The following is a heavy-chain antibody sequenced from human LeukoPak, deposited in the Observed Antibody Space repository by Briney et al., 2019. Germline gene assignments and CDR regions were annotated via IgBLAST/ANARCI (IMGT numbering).Heavy chain of an antibody. CDR2: ISSSSSTI. J-gene: IGHJ5*02. V-gene: IGHV3-48*04. CDR1: GFTSSYYT. D-gene: IGHD6-13*01. Sequence: GGSLRLSCAASGFTSSYYTMNWVRQAPGKGLEWVSYISSSSSTIYYADSVKGRFTISRDNAKNSLYLQMNSLRAEDTAVYYCARDESGYSSSWYPWGQGTLVTVSS. CDR3: ARDESGYSSSWYP.